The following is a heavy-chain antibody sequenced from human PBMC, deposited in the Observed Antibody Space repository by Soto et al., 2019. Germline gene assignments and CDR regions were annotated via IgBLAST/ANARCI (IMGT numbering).Heavy chain of an antibody. CDR1: GYTFTNYD. V-gene: IGHV1-3*01. D-gene: IGHD1-20*01. CDR3: ARDKITGTLDY. Sequence: XXVKVSCKASGYTFTNYDMHWVRQAPGQRLEWMGSXHAGNXNTKYSQKLQGXVTNTRDTXASTKYMELNSLRYEDKDVYYCARDKITGTLDYWGQGTMVTVSS. J-gene: IGHJ4*02. CDR2: XHAGNXNT.